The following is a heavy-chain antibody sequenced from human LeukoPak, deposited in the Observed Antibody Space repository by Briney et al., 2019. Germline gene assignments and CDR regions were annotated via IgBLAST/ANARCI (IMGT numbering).Heavy chain of an antibody. CDR1: GGTLSGYY. V-gene: IGHV4-34*01. D-gene: IGHD4/OR15-4a*01. J-gene: IGHJ4*02. Sequence: SETLSLTCAVYGGTLSGYYWSWIRQSPGKGLEWIGEINHGGSTNYNPSLKSRVTMSVDTSKNHFSLKLSSVTAADTAVYFCAREGRMSMGIEYWGQGTLVTVSS. CDR2: INHGGST. CDR3: AREGRMSMGIEY.